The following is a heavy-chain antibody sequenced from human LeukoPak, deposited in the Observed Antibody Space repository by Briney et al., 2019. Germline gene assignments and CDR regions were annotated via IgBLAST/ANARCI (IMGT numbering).Heavy chain of an antibody. CDR3: ARVLVVPAARRLMSFDY. J-gene: IGHJ4*02. V-gene: IGHV4-59*01. CDR2: IYYSGST. Sequence: KSSETLSLTCAVYGGSFNGYYWSWIRQPPGKGLEWIGYIYYSGSTNYNPSLKSRVTISVDTSKNQFSLKLSSVTAADTAVYYCARVLVVPAARRLMSFDYWGQGTLVTVSS. D-gene: IGHD2-2*01. CDR1: GGSFNGYY.